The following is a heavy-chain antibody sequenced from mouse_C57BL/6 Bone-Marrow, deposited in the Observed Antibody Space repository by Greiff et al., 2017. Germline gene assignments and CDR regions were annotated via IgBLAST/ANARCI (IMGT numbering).Heavy chain of an antibody. CDR2: FYPGSGSI. J-gene: IGHJ2*01. CDR3: ARHERDYDDEGYFDY. CDR1: GYIFTEYP. Sequence: QVQLQHSGAELVKPGASVKLSCKASGYIFTEYPIHWVKQRSGQGLEWIGWFYPGSGSIKYNERFKDKATLTADKSSNTVYMELSRLTAEDSAVYFCARHERDYDDEGYFDYWGQGTTLTVSS. D-gene: IGHD2-4*01. V-gene: IGHV1-62-2*01.